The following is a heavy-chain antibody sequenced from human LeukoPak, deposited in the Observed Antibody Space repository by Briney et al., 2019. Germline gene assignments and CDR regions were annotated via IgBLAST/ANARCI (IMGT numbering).Heavy chain of an antibody. Sequence: GGSLRLSCAASGFTFSSYAMSWVRQAPGKGLEWVSAISGSGGSTYYADSVKGRFTISRDNSKNTLYLQMNGLRAEDTAVYYCAKDPQQLVRVNWFDPWGQGTLVTVSS. V-gene: IGHV3-23*01. CDR3: AKDPQQLVRVNWFDP. J-gene: IGHJ5*02. D-gene: IGHD6-13*01. CDR1: GFTFSSYA. CDR2: ISGSGGST.